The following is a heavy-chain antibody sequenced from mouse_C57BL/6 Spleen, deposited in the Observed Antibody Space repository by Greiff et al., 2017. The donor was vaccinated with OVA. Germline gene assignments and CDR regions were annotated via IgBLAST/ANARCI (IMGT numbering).Heavy chain of an antibody. CDR1: GFTFSDYG. D-gene: IGHD2-5*01. V-gene: IGHV5-17*01. CDR3: ARGDYYSNSHWYFDV. CDR2: ISSGSSTI. J-gene: IGHJ1*03. Sequence: EVHLVESGGGLVKPGGSLKLSCAASGFTFSDYGMHWVRQAPEKGLEWVAYISSGSSTIYYADTVKGRFTISRDNAKNTLFLQMTSLRSEDTAMYYCARGDYYSNSHWYFDVWGTGTTVTVSS.